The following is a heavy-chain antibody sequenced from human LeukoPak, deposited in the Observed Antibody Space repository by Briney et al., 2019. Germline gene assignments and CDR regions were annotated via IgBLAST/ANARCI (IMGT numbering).Heavy chain of an antibody. CDR1: GYTFTSYY. CDR2: INPSGGST. V-gene: IGHV1-46*01. D-gene: IGHD3-22*01. J-gene: IGHJ4*02. CDR3: AREGGDYYDSSGYYPLGY. Sequence: ASVKVSCKASGYTFTSYYIHWVRQAPGQGLEWMGIINPSGGSTSYAQKFQGRVTMTRDMSTSTVYMELSSLRSEDTAVYYCAREGGDYYDSSGYYPLGYWGQGTLVTVSS.